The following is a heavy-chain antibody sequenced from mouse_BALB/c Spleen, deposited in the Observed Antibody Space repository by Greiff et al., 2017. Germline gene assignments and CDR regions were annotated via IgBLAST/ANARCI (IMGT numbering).Heavy chain of an antibody. D-gene: IGHD4-1*01. V-gene: IGHV14-3*02. CDR2: IDPANGNT. Sequence: EVQLQESGAELVKPGASVKLSCTASGFNIKDTYMHWVKQRPEQGLEWIGRIDPANGNTKYDPKFQGKATITADTSSNTAYLQLSSLTSEDTAVYYCASDLTGFAYWGQGTLVTVSA. CDR1: GFNIKDTY. J-gene: IGHJ3*01. CDR3: ASDLTGFAY.